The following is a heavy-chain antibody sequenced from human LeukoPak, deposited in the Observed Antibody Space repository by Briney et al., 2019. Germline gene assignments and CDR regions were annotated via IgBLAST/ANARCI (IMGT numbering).Heavy chain of an antibody. Sequence: PGGSLRLSCAASGFTFSSHAMNWVRQVPGKGLVWVSTISADGDGPHYADSVKGRFTISRDNSKDTLFLQMNSLRDGDTAVYFCARTFTGFDPTFDYWGQGTLVTVSS. D-gene: IGHD1-14*01. CDR1: GFTFSSHA. CDR3: ARTFTGFDPTFDY. V-gene: IGHV3-23*01. J-gene: IGHJ4*02. CDR2: ISADGDGP.